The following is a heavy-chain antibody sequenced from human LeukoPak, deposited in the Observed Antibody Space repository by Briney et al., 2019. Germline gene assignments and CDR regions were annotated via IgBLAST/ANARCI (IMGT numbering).Heavy chain of an antibody. CDR2: ISSSGSTI. J-gene: IGHJ4*02. CDR3: ARGGYYYDSSGYYRVDY. Sequence: GGSLRLSCAASGFTFSSYEMNWVRQAPGKGLEWVSYISSSGSTIYYADSVKGRFTISRDNAKNSLYLQMNSLRAEDTAVYYCARGGYYYDSSGYYRVDYWGQGTLVTVSS. CDR1: GFTFSSYE. D-gene: IGHD3-22*01. V-gene: IGHV3-48*03.